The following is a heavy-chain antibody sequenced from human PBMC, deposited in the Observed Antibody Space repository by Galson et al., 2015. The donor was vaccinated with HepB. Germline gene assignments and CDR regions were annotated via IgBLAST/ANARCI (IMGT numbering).Heavy chain of an antibody. CDR2: INPSGGST. D-gene: IGHD3-22*01. Sequence: SVKVSCKASGYTFTSYYIHWVRQAPGQGLERMGIINPSGGSTSYAQKLQGRVTMTSDTSTSTVYMELSSLRTEDTAVYYCARGRPYYDRSGSWPFDFWGQGTTVTVSS. CDR1: GYTFTSYY. CDR3: ARGRPYYDRSGSWPFDF. V-gene: IGHV1-46*04. J-gene: IGHJ3*01.